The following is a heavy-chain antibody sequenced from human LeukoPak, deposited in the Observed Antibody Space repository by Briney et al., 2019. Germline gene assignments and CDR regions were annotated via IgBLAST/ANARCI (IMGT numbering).Heavy chain of an antibody. D-gene: IGHD6-13*01. CDR3: ARDYSSSPNAFDI. CDR2: INPSGGGT. J-gene: IGHJ3*02. CDR1: GYTFTGYY. Sequence: GASVKVSCKASGYTFTGYYMHWVRQAPGQGLEWMAIINPSGGGTTYAEKFQGRVTVTMDTSTRTVYMDLSSLRSDDTAVYYCARDYSSSPNAFDIWGQGTMVTVSS. V-gene: IGHV1-46*01.